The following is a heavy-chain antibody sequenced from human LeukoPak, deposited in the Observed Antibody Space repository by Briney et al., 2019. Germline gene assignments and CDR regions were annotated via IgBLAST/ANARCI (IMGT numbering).Heavy chain of an antibody. V-gene: IGHV3-21*01. CDR2: ISSSSSYI. CDR1: GFTFSSYS. J-gene: IGHJ3*02. CDR3: ARDADLAVAADAFDI. D-gene: IGHD6-19*01. Sequence: GSLRLSCAASGFTFSSYSMNWVRQAPGKGLEWVSSISSSSSYIYYADSVKGRFTISRDNAKNSLYLQMNSLRAEDTAVYYCARDADLAVAADAFDIWGQGQWSPSLQ.